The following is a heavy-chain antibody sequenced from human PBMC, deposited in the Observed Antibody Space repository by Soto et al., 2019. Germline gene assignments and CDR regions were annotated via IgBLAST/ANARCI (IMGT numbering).Heavy chain of an antibody. D-gene: IGHD3-10*01. V-gene: IGHV3-23*01. CDR2: ISGSGGST. J-gene: IGHJ5*02. Sequence: GGSLRLSCAASGFTFSSYAMSWVRQAPGKGLEWVSAISGSGGSTYYADSVKGRFTISRDNSKNTLYLQMNSLRAEDTAVYYCAKGHGFGEFGPPIQPGEFDPWGQGTLVTVSS. CDR1: GFTFSSYA. CDR3: AKGHGFGEFGPPIQPGEFDP.